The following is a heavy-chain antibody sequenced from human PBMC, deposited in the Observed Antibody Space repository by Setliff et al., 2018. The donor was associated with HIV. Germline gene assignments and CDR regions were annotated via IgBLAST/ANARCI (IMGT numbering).Heavy chain of an antibody. CDR2: FIPVLDIT. Sequence: SVKVSCKTSGGTSSTYAINWVRQAPGQGLEWMGQFIPVLDITNYAQKFQGTVTINADKSTNTMYLELRSLRPEDTAMYYCAGPRGDEAFDVWGQGTMVTVSS. D-gene: IGHD3-10*01. J-gene: IGHJ3*01. V-gene: IGHV1-69*10. CDR1: GGTSSTYA. CDR3: AGPRGDEAFDV.